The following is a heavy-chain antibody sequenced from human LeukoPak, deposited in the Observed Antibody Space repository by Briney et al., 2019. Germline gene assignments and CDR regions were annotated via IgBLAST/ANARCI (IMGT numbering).Heavy chain of an antibody. Sequence: PSQTLSLTCTVSGDSIRSGGYYWTWLRQHPEKGLEWIGYIFNSGSTYYNPSLKSRATISEDTSKNQFSLNLTSVTAADTAVYYCARDRGRVRGYYYAMDVWGQGTTVTVSS. D-gene: IGHD2-2*01. J-gene: IGHJ6*02. CDR2: IFNSGST. CDR3: ARDRGRVRGYYYAMDV. CDR1: GDSIRSGGYY. V-gene: IGHV4-31*03.